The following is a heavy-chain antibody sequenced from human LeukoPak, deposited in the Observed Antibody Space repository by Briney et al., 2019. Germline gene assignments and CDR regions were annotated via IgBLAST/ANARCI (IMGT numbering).Heavy chain of an antibody. CDR1: GFTFSSYA. J-gene: IGHJ6*02. CDR3: AKGLAPQIHYGMDV. Sequence: GGSLRLSCAASGFTFSSYAMSWVRQAPGKGLEWVSAISGSGGSTYYADSVKGRFTISRDNSKNTLYLQMNSLRAEDMAVYYCAKGLAPQIHYGMDVWGQGTTVTVSS. CDR2: ISGSGGST. V-gene: IGHV3-23*01.